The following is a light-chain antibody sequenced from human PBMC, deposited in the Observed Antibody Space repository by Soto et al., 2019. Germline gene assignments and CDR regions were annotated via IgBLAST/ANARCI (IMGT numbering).Light chain of an antibody. Sequence: EIVLTQSPGTLSLSPGERASLSCRASQSVGSTYLAWYQQKPGQAPRLLIYGASSRVPGIPDRFSGGGSGTEFTLTISRLEPEDFAVYYCQQYSNSPLTFGGGTKVEIK. CDR3: QQYSNSPLT. CDR2: GAS. CDR1: QSVGSTY. J-gene: IGKJ4*01. V-gene: IGKV3-20*01.